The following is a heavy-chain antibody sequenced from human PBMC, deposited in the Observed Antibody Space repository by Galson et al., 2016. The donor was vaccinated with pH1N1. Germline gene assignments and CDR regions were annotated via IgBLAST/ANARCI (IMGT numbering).Heavy chain of an antibody. CDR2: IYPDDSNI. J-gene: IGHJ4*02. CDR1: GYSFTSHW. V-gene: IGHV5-51*03. CDR3: ARLSRYCNGGSCFAFDY. Sequence: QSGAEVKQPGESLKISCKGSGYSFTSHWIGWVRQMPGKGLEWMVPIYPDDSNIIYSPSFQGQVTVSADKSITTAYLQWSSLKASDSGMYYCARLSRYCNGGSCFAFDYWGQGALVSVSS. D-gene: IGHD2-15*01.